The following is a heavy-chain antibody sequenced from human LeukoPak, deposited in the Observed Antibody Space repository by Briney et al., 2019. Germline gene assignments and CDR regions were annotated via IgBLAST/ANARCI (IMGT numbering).Heavy chain of an antibody. V-gene: IGHV3-23*01. Sequence: QPGGSLRLSCAASGFTFGGFAMSWVRRTPGKGLEWVSGISGSGDNTLYAASVKGRFTISRDNSKNTLYLEMNSLRAEDTAIYYCAKMEGHPIQKYYMDVWGQGTTVTVSS. CDR2: ISGSGDNT. D-gene: IGHD2/OR15-2a*01. J-gene: IGHJ6*01. CDR3: AKMEGHPIQKYYMDV. CDR1: GFTFGGFA.